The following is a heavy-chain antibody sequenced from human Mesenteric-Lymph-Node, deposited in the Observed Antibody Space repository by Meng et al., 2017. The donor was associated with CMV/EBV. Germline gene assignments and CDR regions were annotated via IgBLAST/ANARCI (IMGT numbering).Heavy chain of an antibody. Sequence: SGGTFSSYANSWVRQAPGQGLEWMGGIIPIFGTANYAQKFQGRVTITADESTSTAYMELSSLRSEDTAVYYCARGWRDYYGSGSYYDYWGQGTLVTVSS. CDR3: ARGWRDYYGSGSYYDY. CDR1: GGTFSSYA. V-gene: IGHV1-69*01. CDR2: IIPIFGTA. J-gene: IGHJ4*02. D-gene: IGHD3-10*01.